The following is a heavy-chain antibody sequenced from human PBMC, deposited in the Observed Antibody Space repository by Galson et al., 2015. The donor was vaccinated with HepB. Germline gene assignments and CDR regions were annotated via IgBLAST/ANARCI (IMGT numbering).Heavy chain of an antibody. J-gene: IGHJ6*02. V-gene: IGHV1-46*01. CDR1: GYTFTSYY. D-gene: IGHD4-17*01. CDR3: ARDLTTVTALTAPPYYYYGMDV. Sequence: SVKVSCKASGYTFTSYYMHWVRQAPGQGLEWMGIINPSGGSTSYAQKFQGRVTITADKSTSTAYMELSSLRSEDTAVYYCARDLTTVTALTAPPYYYYGMDVWGQGTTVTVSS. CDR2: INPSGGST.